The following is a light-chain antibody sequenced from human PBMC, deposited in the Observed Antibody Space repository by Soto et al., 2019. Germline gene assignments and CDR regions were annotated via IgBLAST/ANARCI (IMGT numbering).Light chain of an antibody. CDR2: DAS. V-gene: IGKV1-5*01. CDR1: QSISSW. CDR3: EQYNSYSLYT. Sequence: DIQMTQSPSTLSASVGDRVTITCRASQSISSWLAWYQQKPGKAPKLLIYDASSLESGVPSSFSGSGSGTEFTLTISSLQPDDFANYYCEQYNSYSLYTLGQGTKLEIK. J-gene: IGKJ2*01.